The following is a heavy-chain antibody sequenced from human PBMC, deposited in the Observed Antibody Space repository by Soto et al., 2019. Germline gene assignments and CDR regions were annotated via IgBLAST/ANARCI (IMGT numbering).Heavy chain of an antibody. CDR2: ISGSGGST. Sequence: TGGSLRLSCAASGFTFSSYAMSWVRQAPGKGLEWVSAISGSGGSTYYADSVKGRFTISRDNSKNTLYLQMNSLRAEDTAVYYCAKGAKRITLIVVVITTFDYWGQGTLVTVYS. V-gene: IGHV3-23*01. CDR1: GFTFSSYA. J-gene: IGHJ4*02. D-gene: IGHD3-22*01. CDR3: AKGAKRITLIVVVITTFDY.